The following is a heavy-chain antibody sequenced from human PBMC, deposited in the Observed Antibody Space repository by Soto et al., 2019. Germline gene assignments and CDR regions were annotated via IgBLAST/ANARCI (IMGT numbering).Heavy chain of an antibody. V-gene: IGHV4-4*02. CDR1: SGSISSSNW. Sequence: QVQLQESGPGLVTPSGTLSRTCAVSSGSISSSNWWTWVRQHPGKGLEWIGEIYHSGSTNYNPSLKGRVTMSVDKSKNQFSLKLSSVTAADTAVYYCAGSSYRFDPWGQGALVTVSS. CDR3: AGSSYRFDP. CDR2: IYHSGST. J-gene: IGHJ5*02. D-gene: IGHD4-4*01.